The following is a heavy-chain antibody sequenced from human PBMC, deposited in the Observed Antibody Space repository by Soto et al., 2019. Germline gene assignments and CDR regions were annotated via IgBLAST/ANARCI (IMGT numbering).Heavy chain of an antibody. V-gene: IGHV1-46*01. J-gene: IGHJ4*02. CDR1: GYTFTSYY. CDR3: ARGTTCGGDCYLFDY. D-gene: IGHD2-21*02. Sequence: GASVKVSCKASGYTFTSYYMHWVRQAPGQGLEWMGMINPSGGPTKSAQIFQGRVTLTRDTSTGRVDMELSSLTSEDTAIYYCARGTTCGGDCYLFDYWGQGTQVTVSS. CDR2: INPSGGPT.